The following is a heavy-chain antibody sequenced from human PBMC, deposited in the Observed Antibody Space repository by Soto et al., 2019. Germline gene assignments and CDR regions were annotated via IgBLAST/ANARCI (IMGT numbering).Heavy chain of an antibody. CDR1: GFTFSSYA. V-gene: IGHV3-23*01. Sequence: VQLLESGGGLVQPGGSLRLSCSASGFTFSSYAMNWVRQAPGKGLEWVSAISGSGTSTYYADSVRGRFTISRDNSKNTLYLQMNSLRAEDTAVYYCAKGDIVVVVAANAGNYFEYWGQGTLVTVSS. D-gene: IGHD2-15*01. CDR2: ISGSGTST. J-gene: IGHJ4*02. CDR3: AKGDIVVVVAANAGNYFEY.